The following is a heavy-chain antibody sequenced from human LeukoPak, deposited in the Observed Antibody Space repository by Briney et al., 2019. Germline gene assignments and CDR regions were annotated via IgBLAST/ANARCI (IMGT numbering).Heavy chain of an antibody. J-gene: IGHJ4*02. D-gene: IGHD5-24*01. Sequence: PGGFLRLSCAASGFSFSNFGMHWVRQTPGKGLEWVALIWSDARKTHYADSVMGRFTISRDNSENTLYLQMNSLRVEDTAVYYCVKGGDGFNFGDHWGQGNRVTVSS. CDR2: IWSDARKT. CDR1: GFSFSNFG. CDR3: VKGGDGFNFGDH. V-gene: IGHV3-33*06.